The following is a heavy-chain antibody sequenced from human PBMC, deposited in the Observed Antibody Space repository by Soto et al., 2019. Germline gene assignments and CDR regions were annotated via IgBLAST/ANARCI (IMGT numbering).Heavy chain of an antibody. CDR2: IYWDNDK. Sequence: QITLKESGPTLVKPTQTLTLTCTFSGFSVSTSGVGVAWIRQSPGKALEWLALIYWDNDKRYSPILQSRVTITKDPSTNQVVLTMTNMDPVDTATYYCAHKGGRGAGMDVWGQGTTVTVSS. CDR1: GFSVSTSGVG. CDR3: AHKGGRGAGMDV. J-gene: IGHJ6*02. D-gene: IGHD2-15*01. V-gene: IGHV2-5*02.